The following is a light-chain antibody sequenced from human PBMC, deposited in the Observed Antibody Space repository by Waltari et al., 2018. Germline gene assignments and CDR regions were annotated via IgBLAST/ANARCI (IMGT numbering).Light chain of an antibody. J-gene: IGKJ4*01. CDR2: RAS. Sequence: DMQMTQSPSTLSASVGDRVTSTCRASQSVNSWLAWYQQKPGKAPKVLIHRASTLESGVPSRFSGSGSGTEFTLTISSLQPDDFATYYCQQYNNYLLTFGGGTKVEIK. CDR1: QSVNSW. CDR3: QQYNNYLLT. V-gene: IGKV1-5*03.